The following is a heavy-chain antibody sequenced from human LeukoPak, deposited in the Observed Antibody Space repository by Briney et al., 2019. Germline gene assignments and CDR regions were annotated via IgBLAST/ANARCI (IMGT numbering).Heavy chain of an antibody. CDR2: ISSSSSYI. CDR1: GFTFSSYG. CDR3: VRVPSWKYGWFDP. V-gene: IGHV3-21*01. Sequence: PGGSLRLSCAASGFTFSSYGMNWVRQAPGKGLEWVSCISSSSSYIYYADSVKGRFTISRDNAKNSLYLQMNSLRAEDTAVYYCVRVPSWKYGWFDPWGQGTLVTVSS. D-gene: IGHD1-7*01. J-gene: IGHJ5*02.